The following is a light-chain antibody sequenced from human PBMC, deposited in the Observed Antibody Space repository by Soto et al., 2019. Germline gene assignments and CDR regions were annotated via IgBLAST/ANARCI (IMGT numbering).Light chain of an antibody. J-gene: IGKJ3*01. CDR3: QQANIFPFT. V-gene: IGKV1-12*01. Sequence: DIQMTQSPSSVSASVGDRVTITCRARQAINSWLAWYQQKPGKAPKLLIHASSLQSGVPSRFSGSGSGTDFTLTISSLQPEDFATYYCQQANIFPFTFGPGTKVDIK. CDR2: AS. CDR1: QAINSW.